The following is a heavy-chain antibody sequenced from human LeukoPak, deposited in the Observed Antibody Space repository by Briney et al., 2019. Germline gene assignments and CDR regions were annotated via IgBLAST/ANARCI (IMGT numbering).Heavy chain of an antibody. CDR3: ARDRAPWWELVDAFDI. CDR2: IYYSGST. CDR1: GGSISSYY. V-gene: IGHV4-59*01. D-gene: IGHD2-15*01. Sequence: PLETLSLTCTVSGGSISSYYWSWIRQPPGKGLEWIGYIYYSGSTNYNPSLKSRVTISVDTSKNQFSLKLSSVTAADTAVYYCARDRAPWWELVDAFDIWGQGTMVTVSS. J-gene: IGHJ3*02.